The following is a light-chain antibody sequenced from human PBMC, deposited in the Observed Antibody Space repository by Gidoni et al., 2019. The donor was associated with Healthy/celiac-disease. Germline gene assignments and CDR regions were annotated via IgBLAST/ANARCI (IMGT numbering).Light chain of an antibody. Sequence: QSALTQPASVSGSPGQSITISCTGTSSDVGGYNYVSWYQPHPGKPPKLMIYEVSNRPSGVPDRFSGSKSGNTASLTISGLQAEDEADYYCSSYTSSSTRVFGGGTKLTVL. CDR2: EVS. V-gene: IGLV2-14*01. CDR3: SSYTSSSTRV. J-gene: IGLJ3*02. CDR1: SSDVGGYNY.